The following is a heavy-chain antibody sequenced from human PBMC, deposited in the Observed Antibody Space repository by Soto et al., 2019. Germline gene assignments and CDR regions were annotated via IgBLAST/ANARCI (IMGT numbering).Heavy chain of an antibody. CDR3: ATAVAAGSKNGFDY. D-gene: IGHD6-19*01. CDR1: GFTFSSYG. J-gene: IGHJ4*02. CDR2: IWYDGSNK. Sequence: VQLVESGGGVVQPGRSLRLSCAASGFTFSSYGMHWVRQAPGKGLEWVAVIWYDGSNKYYADSVKGRFTISRDNSKNTLYLQMNSLRAEDTAVYYCATAVAAGSKNGFDYWGQGTLVTVSS. V-gene: IGHV3-33*01.